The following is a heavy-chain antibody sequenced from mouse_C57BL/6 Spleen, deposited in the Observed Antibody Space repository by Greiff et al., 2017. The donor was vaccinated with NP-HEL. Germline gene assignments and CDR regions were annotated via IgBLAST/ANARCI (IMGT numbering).Heavy chain of an antibody. V-gene: IGHV1-22*01. CDR2: INPNNGGT. Sequence: VQLKQSGPELVKPGASVTMSCKASGYTFTDYNMHWVKQSHGKSLEWIGYINPNNGGTSYNQKFKGKATLTVNKSSSTAYMELRSLTSEDSAVYYCARGRPAMDYWGQGTSVTVSS. CDR3: ARGRPAMDY. J-gene: IGHJ4*01. CDR1: GYTFTDYN.